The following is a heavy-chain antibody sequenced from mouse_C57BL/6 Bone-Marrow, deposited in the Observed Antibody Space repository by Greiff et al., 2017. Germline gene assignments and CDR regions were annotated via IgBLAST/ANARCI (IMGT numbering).Heavy chain of an antibody. CDR1: GYTFTSYW. Sequence: QVQLQQPGAELVKPGASVQLSCKASGYTFTSYWMQWVKQRPGQGLEWIGEIDPSDSYTNYNQKFKGKATLTVDTSSSTAYMQLSSLTSEDSAVYYCAYILPYYYAMDYWGQGTSVTVSS. D-gene: IGHD1-3*01. CDR2: IDPSDSYT. V-gene: IGHV1-50*01. J-gene: IGHJ4*01. CDR3: AYILPYYYAMDY.